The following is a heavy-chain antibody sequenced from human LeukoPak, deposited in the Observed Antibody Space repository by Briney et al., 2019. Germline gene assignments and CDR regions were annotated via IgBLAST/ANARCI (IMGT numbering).Heavy chain of an antibody. Sequence: PGGSLRLSCAASGFTFTTFSMHWVRQVPGKGLVWVARIKSEGSRTYYADSVKGRFTISRDNAKSTLYLQMGSLRAEDTAVYYCARALSSAWGLVDCWGQGTLVTVSS. CDR3: ARALSSAWGLVDC. J-gene: IGHJ4*02. D-gene: IGHD6-19*01. CDR1: GFTFTTFS. CDR2: IKSEGSRT. V-gene: IGHV3-74*01.